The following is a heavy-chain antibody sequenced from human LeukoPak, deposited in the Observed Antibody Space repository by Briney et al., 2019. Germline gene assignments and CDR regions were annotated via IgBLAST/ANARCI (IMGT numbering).Heavy chain of an antibody. J-gene: IGHJ4*02. Sequence: ASVKVSCKASGYTFTGYYMHWVRQAPGQGLERMGWINPNSGGTNYAQKFQGRVTMTRDTSISTAYMELSRLRSDDTAVYYCARGDDSSGYSDYWGQGTLVTVSS. CDR1: GYTFTGYY. D-gene: IGHD3-22*01. V-gene: IGHV1-2*02. CDR2: INPNSGGT. CDR3: ARGDDSSGYSDY.